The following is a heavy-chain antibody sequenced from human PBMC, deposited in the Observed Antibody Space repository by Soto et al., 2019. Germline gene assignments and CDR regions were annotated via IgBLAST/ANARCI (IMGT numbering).Heavy chain of an antibody. Sequence: GGSLRLSCAASGFTFSTYWMSWVRQAPGKGLEWVANIKPDGSKKYYVDSVKGRFTISRDNAKNSLYLQMNSLRTEDTAVYYCARDSLDAFDVWGQGTKVTVSS. CDR1: GFTFSTYW. CDR2: IKPDGSKK. J-gene: IGHJ3*01. CDR3: ARDSLDAFDV. V-gene: IGHV3-7*01.